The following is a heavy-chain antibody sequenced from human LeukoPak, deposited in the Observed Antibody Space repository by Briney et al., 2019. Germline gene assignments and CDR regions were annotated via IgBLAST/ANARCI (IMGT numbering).Heavy chain of an antibody. CDR3: ARDLGWSSSH. J-gene: IGHJ4*02. V-gene: IGHV1-2*02. Sequence: GASVKVSCKASGYTFTGHYMNWVRLAPGQGLEWMGWINPTGGTTYAQKFQDRVTMTRDTSINTAYMKLSGPRSDDTAVYYCARDLGWSSSHWGQGTLVTVSS. CDR1: GYTFTGHY. CDR2: INPTGGT. D-gene: IGHD6-6*01.